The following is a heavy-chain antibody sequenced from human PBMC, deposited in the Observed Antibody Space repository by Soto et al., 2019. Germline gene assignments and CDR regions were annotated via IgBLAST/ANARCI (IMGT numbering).Heavy chain of an antibody. CDR2: ISYDGSNK. D-gene: IGHD5-18*01. V-gene: IGHV3-30-3*01. J-gene: IGHJ4*02. Sequence: QVQLVEYGGGVVQPGRSLRLSCAASGFTFSSYAMHWVRQAPGKGLEWVAVISYDGSNKYYADSVKGRFTISRDNSKNTLYLQMNSLRAEDTAVYYCARRIQPYYFDYWGQGTLVTVSS. CDR3: ARRIQPYYFDY. CDR1: GFTFSSYA.